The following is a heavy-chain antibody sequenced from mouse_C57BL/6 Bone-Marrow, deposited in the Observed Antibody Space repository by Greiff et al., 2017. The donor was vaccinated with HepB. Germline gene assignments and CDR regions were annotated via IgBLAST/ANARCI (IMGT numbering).Heavy chain of an antibody. CDR2: IWSGGST. Sequence: QVHVKQSGPGLVQPSQSLSITCTVSGFSLTSYGVHWVRQSPGKGLEWLGVIWSGGSTDYNAAFISRLSISKDNSKSQVFFKMNSLQADDTAIYYCARLEEFAYWGQGTLVTVSA. CDR1: GFSLTSYG. CDR3: ARLEEFAY. V-gene: IGHV2-2*01. J-gene: IGHJ3*01.